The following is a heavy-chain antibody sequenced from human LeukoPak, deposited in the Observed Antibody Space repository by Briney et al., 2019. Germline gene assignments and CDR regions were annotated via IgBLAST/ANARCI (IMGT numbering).Heavy chain of an antibody. Sequence: SETLSLTCTVSGGSINSYYWSWIRQPAGKGLEWIGRIYSSGSTNYNPSLKSRVSMSVDTSKNQFSLKLTSVIAADTAVYYCARGGKATVVTMWGQGILVTVSS. J-gene: IGHJ4*02. CDR3: ARGGKATVVTM. CDR1: GGSINSYY. CDR2: IYSSGST. V-gene: IGHV4-4*07. D-gene: IGHD4-23*01.